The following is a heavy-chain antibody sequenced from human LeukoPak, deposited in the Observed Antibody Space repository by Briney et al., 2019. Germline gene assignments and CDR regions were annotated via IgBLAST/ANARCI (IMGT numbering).Heavy chain of an antibody. J-gene: IGHJ3*02. V-gene: IGHV3-21*01. CDR1: GFTFSSYS. CDR3: ARVRSGSDYDSSGYPYAFDI. Sequence: PGGSLRLSCAASGFTFSSYSMNWIRQAPGKGLEWVSSISSSSSYIYYADSVKGRFTISRDNAKNPLYLQMNSLRAEDTAVYYCARVRSGSDYDSSGYPYAFDIWGQGTMVTVSS. CDR2: ISSSSSYI. D-gene: IGHD3-22*01.